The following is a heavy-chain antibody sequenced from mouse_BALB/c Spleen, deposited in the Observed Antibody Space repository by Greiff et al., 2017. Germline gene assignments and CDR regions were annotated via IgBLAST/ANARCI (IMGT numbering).Heavy chain of an antibody. CDR3: ARLTGTY. Sequence: EVMLVESGGGLVQPGGSRKLSCAASGFTFSSFGMHWVRQAPEKGLEWVAYISSGSSTIYYADTVKGRFTISRDNPKNTLFLQMTSLRSEDTAMYYCARLTGTYWGQGTLVTVSA. CDR2: ISSGSSTI. D-gene: IGHD4-1*01. V-gene: IGHV5-17*02. CDR1: GFTFSSFG. J-gene: IGHJ3*01.